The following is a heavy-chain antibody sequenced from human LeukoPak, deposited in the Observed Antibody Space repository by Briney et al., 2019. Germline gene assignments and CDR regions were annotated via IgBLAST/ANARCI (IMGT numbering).Heavy chain of an antibody. J-gene: IGHJ6*03. CDR3: AREFEQLALYYYYYMDV. D-gene: IGHD6-13*01. CDR1: GFTFSSYG. V-gene: IGHV3-33*01. CDR2: IWYDGSNK. Sequence: PGRSLRLSCAASGFTFSSYGMHWVRQAPGKGLEWVAVIWYDGSNKYYADSVKGRFTISRDNSKNTLYLQMNSPRAEDTAVYYCAREFEQLALYYYYYMDVWGKGTTVTVSS.